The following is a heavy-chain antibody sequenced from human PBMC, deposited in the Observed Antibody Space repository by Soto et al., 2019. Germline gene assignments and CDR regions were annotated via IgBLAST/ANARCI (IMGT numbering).Heavy chain of an antibody. D-gene: IGHD2-21*01. Sequence: EVQLVESGGGLVKAGGSLRLFCTASGFTFRNYNMNWVHQAPGKGLEWVSSISTGGAYMFYADSVKGRLTISRDNAQNSLFLQIDSPRAEDTAVYYCARDIASPGGDYFDSWGQGTLVTVSS. J-gene: IGHJ4*02. CDR3: ARDIASPGGDYFDS. V-gene: IGHV3-21*06. CDR2: ISTGGAYM. CDR1: GFTFRNYN.